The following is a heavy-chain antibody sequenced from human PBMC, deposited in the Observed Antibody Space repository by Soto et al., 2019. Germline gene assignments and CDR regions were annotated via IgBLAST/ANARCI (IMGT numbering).Heavy chain of an antibody. D-gene: IGHD3-10*01. CDR3: ARRGYGSGSYYSHNWFDP. J-gene: IGHJ5*02. CDR2: IDPSDSYT. V-gene: IGHV5-10-1*01. CDR1: GYTFTSYW. Sequence: GESLKISCKASGYTFTSYWITWVRQMPGKGLEWMGRIDPSDSYTNYSPSFQGHVTISADKSISTAYLQWSSLKASDTAMYYCARRGYGSGSYYSHNWFDPWGRGTLVTVSS.